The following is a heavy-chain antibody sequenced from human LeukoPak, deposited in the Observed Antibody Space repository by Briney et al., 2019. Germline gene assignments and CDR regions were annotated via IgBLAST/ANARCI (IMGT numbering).Heavy chain of an antibody. V-gene: IGHV3-74*01. J-gene: IGHJ4*02. Sequence: PGGSLRLSCAASGFTFSSYWMHWVRQAPGKGLVWVSRISSDGSTTSYADSVKGRFTTSRDNAKNTLYLQMSSLRAEDTAVYYCARRGGSYNDYWGQGTLVTVSS. D-gene: IGHD1-26*01. CDR1: GFTFSSYW. CDR2: ISSDGSTT. CDR3: ARRGGSYNDY.